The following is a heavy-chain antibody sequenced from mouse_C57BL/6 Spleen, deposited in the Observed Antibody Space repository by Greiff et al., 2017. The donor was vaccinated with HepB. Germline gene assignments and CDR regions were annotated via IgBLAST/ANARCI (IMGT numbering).Heavy chain of an antibody. CDR1: GFTFSSYA. CDR3: ARAYYDYVAWFAY. D-gene: IGHD2-4*01. Sequence: EVNVVESGGGLVKPGGSLKLSCAASGFTFSSYAMSWVRQTPEKRLEWVATISDGGSYTYYPDNVKGRFTISRDNAKNNLYLQMSHLKSEDTAMYYCARAYYDYVAWFAYWGEGTLVTVSA. CDR2: ISDGGSYT. V-gene: IGHV5-4*03. J-gene: IGHJ3*01.